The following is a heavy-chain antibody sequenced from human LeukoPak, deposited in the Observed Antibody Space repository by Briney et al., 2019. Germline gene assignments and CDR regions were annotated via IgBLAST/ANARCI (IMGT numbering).Heavy chain of an antibody. Sequence: ASVKVSCKASGGTFSSYAISWVRQAPGQGLEWMGGIIPIFGTANYAPKFQGRVTMTTDTSTSTAYMELRSLRSDDTAVYYCARVLPTRELLSSAFDIWGQGTMVTVSS. J-gene: IGHJ3*02. CDR2: IIPIFGTA. D-gene: IGHD1-26*01. CDR3: ARVLPTRELLSSAFDI. V-gene: IGHV1-69*05. CDR1: GGTFSSYA.